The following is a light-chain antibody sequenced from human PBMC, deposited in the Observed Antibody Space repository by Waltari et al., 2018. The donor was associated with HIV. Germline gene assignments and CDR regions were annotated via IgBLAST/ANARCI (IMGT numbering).Light chain of an antibody. CDR3: AAWDGSLSAYVL. CDR1: SSKIGSNY. J-gene: IGLJ2*01. V-gene: IGLV1-47*01. Sequence: QSVLTQPPSASGTPGQRVTISCSGSSSKIGSNYVYWYQQLPGTAPKLLIYRNNQRPSGVPDRFSGSKSGTSASLAISGLRSDDEADYYCAAWDGSLSAYVLFGGGTKLTVL. CDR2: RNN.